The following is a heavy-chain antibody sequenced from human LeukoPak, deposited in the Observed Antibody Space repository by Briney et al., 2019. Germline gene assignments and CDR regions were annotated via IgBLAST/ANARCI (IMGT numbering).Heavy chain of an antibody. D-gene: IGHD6-13*01. CDR1: GDSISSYY. CDR3: ARWGTYSNSWLGTFDI. J-gene: IGHJ3*02. Sequence: SETLSLTCTVSGDSISSYYWSWIRQPPGKGLEWIGYIYYSGSANYNPSLKSRVTISVDTSKNQFSVKLSSVTAADTAVYYCARWGTYSNSWLGTFDIWGRGTMVTVSS. V-gene: IGHV4-59*01. CDR2: IYYSGSA.